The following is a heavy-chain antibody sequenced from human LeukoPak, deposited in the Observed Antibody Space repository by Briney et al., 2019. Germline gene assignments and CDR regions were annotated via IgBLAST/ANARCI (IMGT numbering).Heavy chain of an antibody. V-gene: IGHV3-74*03. Sequence: PGGSLRLSCAASGFTFSEYWMPWVRLTPGRRLVWVARINGDGSDTTYADSVKGRFTISRDNAKNTVYLQMNSLTAEDTAVYYCTRPWGIWGQGALVTVSS. CDR3: TRPWGI. J-gene: IGHJ4*02. D-gene: IGHD3-16*01. CDR2: INGDGSDT. CDR1: GFTFSEYW.